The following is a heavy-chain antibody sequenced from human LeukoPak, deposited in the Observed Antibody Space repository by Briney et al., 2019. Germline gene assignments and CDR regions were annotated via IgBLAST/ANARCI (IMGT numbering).Heavy chain of an antibody. CDR2: INHSGST. CDR1: GGSFSGYY. Sequence: PSETLSLTCAVYGGSFSGYYWSWIRQPPGKGLEWIGEINHSGSTNYNRSLKSRVTISVDTSKNQFSLKLSSVTAAVAAVYSCARGRGVVGLYYYYYYMDVWGKGTTVTVSS. D-gene: IGHD3-3*01. CDR3: ARGRGVVGLYYYYYYMDV. J-gene: IGHJ6*03. V-gene: IGHV4-34*01.